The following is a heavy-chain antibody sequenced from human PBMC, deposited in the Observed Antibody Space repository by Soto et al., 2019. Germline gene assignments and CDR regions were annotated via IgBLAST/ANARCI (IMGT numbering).Heavy chain of an antibody. CDR2: IYYSGST. Sequence: QVQLQESGPGLVKPSETLSLTCTISGGSISSYYWSWIRQPPGKGLEWIGYIYYSGSTNYNPSLKSRVTISVDTSKNQFSLKLSSVTAADTAVYYCAKTTVTTLTSWFDYWGQGTLVTVSS. V-gene: IGHV4-59*01. CDR1: GGSISSYY. J-gene: IGHJ4*02. CDR3: AKTTVTTLTSWFDY. D-gene: IGHD4-17*01.